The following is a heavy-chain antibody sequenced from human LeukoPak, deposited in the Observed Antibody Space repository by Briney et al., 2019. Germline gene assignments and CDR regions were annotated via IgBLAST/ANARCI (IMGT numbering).Heavy chain of an antibody. Sequence: SETLSLTCTVSGGSISSSSYYWGWIRQPPGKGLEWIGSIYYSGSTYYNPSLKSRVTISVDTSKNQFSLKLSSVTAADTAVYYCARGGDSMLVVGPFDYWGQGTLVTVSS. D-gene: IGHD3-22*01. CDR1: GGSISSSSYY. CDR2: IYYSGST. V-gene: IGHV4-39*01. J-gene: IGHJ4*02. CDR3: ARGGDSMLVVGPFDY.